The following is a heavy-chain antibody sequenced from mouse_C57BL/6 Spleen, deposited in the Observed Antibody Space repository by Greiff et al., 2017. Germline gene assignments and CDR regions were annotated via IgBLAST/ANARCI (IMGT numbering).Heavy chain of an antibody. Sequence: VQLQQPGAELVKPGASVKMSCKASGYTFPSYWITWVKQRPGQGLEWIGDISPGSGSTNYNEKFKSKAPLTVDTSTSTAYMQLSSLTSEDSAVYYCARESDYGYAMDYWGQGTSVTVSS. CDR1: GYTFPSYW. CDR3: ARESDYGYAMDY. D-gene: IGHD2-4*01. CDR2: ISPGSGST. J-gene: IGHJ4*01. V-gene: IGHV1-55*01.